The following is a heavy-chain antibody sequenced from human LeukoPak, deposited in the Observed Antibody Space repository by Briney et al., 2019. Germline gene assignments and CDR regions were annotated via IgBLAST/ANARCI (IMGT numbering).Heavy chain of an antibody. CDR3: ARGYYYDSSGYYFGGYYFDY. D-gene: IGHD3-22*01. Sequence: ASVKVSCKASGYTFTGYYMHWVRQAPGQGLEWMGWINPNSGGTNYAQKFQGRVTMTRDTSISTAYMELSRPRSDDTAVYYCARGYYYDSSGYYFGGYYFDYWGQGTLVTVSS. CDR1: GYTFTGYY. CDR2: INPNSGGT. J-gene: IGHJ4*02. V-gene: IGHV1-2*02.